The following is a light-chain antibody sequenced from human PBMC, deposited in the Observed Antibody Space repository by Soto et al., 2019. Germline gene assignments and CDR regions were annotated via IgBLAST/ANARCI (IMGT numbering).Light chain of an antibody. CDR1: QSVSRY. Sequence: EIVLTQSPATLSLSPGERATLSCRASQSVSRYLAWYQQKPGQTPRLLIYDASNRATGIPARFSGSGSGTDFTLTISSLEPEDFAVYYCQQRSSWPRTFGQGTNLEIK. J-gene: IGKJ2*01. CDR2: DAS. V-gene: IGKV3-11*01. CDR3: QQRSSWPRT.